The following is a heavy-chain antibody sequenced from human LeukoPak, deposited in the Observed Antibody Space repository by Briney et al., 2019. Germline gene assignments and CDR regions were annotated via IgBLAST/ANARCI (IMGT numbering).Heavy chain of an antibody. CDR3: AKDLNWGGR. V-gene: IGHV3-23*01. J-gene: IGHJ4*02. Sequence: GGSLRLSCAASGFTFSDYYMSWIRQAPGKGLEWVSAISGSGDDTYYADSVKGRFTISRDNSKNTLFLQMNSLRAEDTAVYYCAKDLNWGGRWGQGTLVTVSS. CDR1: GFTFSDYY. D-gene: IGHD7-27*01. CDR2: ISGSGDDT.